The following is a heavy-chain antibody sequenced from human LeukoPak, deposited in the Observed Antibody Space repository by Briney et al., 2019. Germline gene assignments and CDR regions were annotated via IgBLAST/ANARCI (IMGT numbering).Heavy chain of an antibody. Sequence: SETLSLTCPVSGGSIISSGYYGGRIRQPPGKGLGWIGSIYYSGSTYYNPSLKSRVTISVDTSKNQFSLKLSSVTAADTAVYYCARRAAAVIDAFDIWGQGTMVTVSS. CDR1: GGSIISSGYY. D-gene: IGHD6-13*01. CDR2: IYYSGST. V-gene: IGHV4-39*01. J-gene: IGHJ3*02. CDR3: ARRAAAVIDAFDI.